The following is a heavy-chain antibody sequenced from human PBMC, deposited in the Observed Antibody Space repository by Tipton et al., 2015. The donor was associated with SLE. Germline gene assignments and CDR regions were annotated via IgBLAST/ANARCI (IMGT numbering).Heavy chain of an antibody. D-gene: IGHD2-15*01. V-gene: IGHV3-23*01. CDR1: GFNFDNYG. Sequence: GSLRLSCAASGFNFDNYGMSWVRQAPGKGLEWVSAISGSGVDPYYADSVKGRFTISRDNSKNTLHLQMNSLRAEDTAVYYCAKDRARTWDIVVVVASHWGQGTLVTVSS. CDR3: AKDRARTWDIVVVVASH. CDR2: ISGSGVDP. J-gene: IGHJ4*02.